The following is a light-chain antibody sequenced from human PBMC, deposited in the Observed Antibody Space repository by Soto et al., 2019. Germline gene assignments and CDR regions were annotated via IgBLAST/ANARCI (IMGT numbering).Light chain of an antibody. CDR3: QVWDSTIL. V-gene: IGLV3-9*01. J-gene: IGLJ2*01. CDR1: NIGGKN. CDR2: RDT. Sequence: SYELTQPLSVSVALGQTARITCGGNNIGGKNVHWYQQKPCQAPVLVICRDTDRPSGIPERFSGSNSGNTATLTISRAQAGAEADYYCQVWDSTILFGGGTKLNVL.